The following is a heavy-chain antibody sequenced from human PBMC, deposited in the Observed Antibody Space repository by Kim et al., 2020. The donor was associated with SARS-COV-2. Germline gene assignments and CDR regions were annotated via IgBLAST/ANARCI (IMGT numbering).Heavy chain of an antibody. CDR3: ASHLYAPDYYYYGMDV. CDR2: MNPNSGNT. V-gene: IGHV1-8*01. Sequence: ASVKVSCKASGYTFTSYDINWVRQATGQGLEWMGWMNPNSGNTGYAQKFQGRVTMTRNTSISTAYMELSSLRSEDTAVYYCASHLYAPDYYYYGMDVWGQGTTVTVSS. D-gene: IGHD2-2*02. J-gene: IGHJ6*02. CDR1: GYTFTSYD.